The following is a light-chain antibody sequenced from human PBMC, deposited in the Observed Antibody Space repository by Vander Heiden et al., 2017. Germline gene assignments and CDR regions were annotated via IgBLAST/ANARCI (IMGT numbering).Light chain of an antibody. CDR2: HAS. Sequence: IVMTQSPVTLSVSPGERATLSCRASESVSTNLAWYQQKPGQAPRLLNYHASIRAAGIPARFSGMGSGTEFTLTISSLQSEDSAVYYCQQYHFWYTFGQGAKLEIK. CDR3: QQYHFWYT. V-gene: IGKV3-15*01. CDR1: ESVSTN. J-gene: IGKJ2*01.